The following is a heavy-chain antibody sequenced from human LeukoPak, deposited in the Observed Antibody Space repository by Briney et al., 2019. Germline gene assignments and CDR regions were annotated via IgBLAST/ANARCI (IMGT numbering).Heavy chain of an antibody. J-gene: IGHJ3*02. CDR1: AYTSTGYY. Sequence: ASVKVSCKASAYTSTGYYMHWVRQAPGQGLEWMGCISAYNGNTNYAQKLQGRVTMTTDTSTSTAYMELKSLRSDDTAVYYCAGGDRGDSSGYSRRVNAFDIWGQGTMVTVSS. CDR3: AGGDRGDSSGYSRRVNAFDI. V-gene: IGHV1-18*04. D-gene: IGHD3-22*01. CDR2: ISAYNGNT.